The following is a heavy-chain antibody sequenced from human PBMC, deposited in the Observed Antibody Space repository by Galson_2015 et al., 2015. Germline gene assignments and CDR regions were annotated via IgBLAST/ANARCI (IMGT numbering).Heavy chain of an antibody. D-gene: IGHD1-1*01. Sequence: SETLSLTCTVSGGSVSSGSYYWSWIRQPPGKGLEWIGEINHSGSTNYNPSLKSRVTISVDTSKNQFSLKLSSVTAADTAVYYCARWVSSTQETGTGRWGFDYWGQGTLVTVSS. CDR3: ARWVSSTQETGTGRWGFDY. V-gene: IGHV4-39*07. CDR2: INHSGST. CDR1: GGSVSSGSYY. J-gene: IGHJ4*02.